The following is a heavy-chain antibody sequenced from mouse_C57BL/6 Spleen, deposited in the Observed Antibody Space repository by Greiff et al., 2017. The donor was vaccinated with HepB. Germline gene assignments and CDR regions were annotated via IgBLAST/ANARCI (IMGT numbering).Heavy chain of an antibody. J-gene: IGHJ2*01. CDR1: GYTFTSYD. V-gene: IGHV1-85*01. CDR2: IYPRDGST. D-gene: IGHD1-1*01. Sequence: QVTLKVSGPELVKPGASVKLSCKASGYTFTSYDINWVKQRPGQGLEWIGWIYPRDGSTKYNEKFKGKATLTVDTSSSTAYMELHSLTSEDSAVYFCAILTTVVPYYFDYWGQGTTLTVSS. CDR3: AILTTVVPYYFDY.